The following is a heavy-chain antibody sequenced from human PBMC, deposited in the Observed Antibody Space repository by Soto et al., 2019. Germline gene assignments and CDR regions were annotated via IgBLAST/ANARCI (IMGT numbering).Heavy chain of an antibody. V-gene: IGHV3-72*01. D-gene: IGHD3-3*01. J-gene: IGHJ4*02. CDR2: SRNRVKSFTT. Sequence: EVQLVESGGGLVQPGGSLRLSSAASGFTLSDHYLDWVRQAPGKGLEWVGRSRNRVKSFTTAYAASVRGRFTFSRDDSTNSLYLQMNSLKTDDTAVYYCARASTPDSTGYDYWGQGTLVTVSS. CDR1: GFTLSDHY. CDR3: ARASTPDSTGYDY.